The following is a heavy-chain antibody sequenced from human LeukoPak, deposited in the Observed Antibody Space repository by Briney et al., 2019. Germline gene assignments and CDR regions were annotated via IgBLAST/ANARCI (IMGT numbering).Heavy chain of an antibody. CDR1: GYTFTGYY. D-gene: IGHD1-26*01. Sequence: ASVKVSCKASGYTFTGYYMHWVRQAPGQGLEWMGWINPNSGGTNYAQKFQGRVTMTRNTSISTAYMELSSLRSEDTAVYYCARVGYSGSYFYYYYMDVWGKGTTVTISS. CDR3: ARVGYSGSYFYYYYMDV. CDR2: INPNSGGT. V-gene: IGHV1-2*02. J-gene: IGHJ6*03.